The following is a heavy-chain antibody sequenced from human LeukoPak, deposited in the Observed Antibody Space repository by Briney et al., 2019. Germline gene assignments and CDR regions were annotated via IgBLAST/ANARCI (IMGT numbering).Heavy chain of an antibody. CDR1: GFTFSSYS. CDR2: ISSSSSYI. V-gene: IGHV3-21*01. J-gene: IGHJ4*02. CDR3: ATLFPPSLKMATIPRASDY. Sequence: GGSLRLSCAASGFTFSSYSMNWVRQAPGKGLEWVSSISSSSSYICYADSVKGRFTISRDNAKNSLYLQMNSLRAEDTAVYYCATLFPPSLKMATIPRASDYWGQGTLVTVSS. D-gene: IGHD5-24*01.